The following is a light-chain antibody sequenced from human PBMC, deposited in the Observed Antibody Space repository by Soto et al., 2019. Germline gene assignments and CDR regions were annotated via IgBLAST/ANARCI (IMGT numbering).Light chain of an antibody. CDR2: GAS. Sequence: EIVMTQSPATVSVSPGEGTTLSCRASQSVRTNLVWYQQRPGQSPRLLIYGASVRAPDTPDRCTGSGSGTEFTLTIRRLQSEDFAVYYCQQHQDWFPLTFGGGTKVEIK. CDR3: QQHQDWFPLT. V-gene: IGKV3-15*01. J-gene: IGKJ4*01. CDR1: QSVRTN.